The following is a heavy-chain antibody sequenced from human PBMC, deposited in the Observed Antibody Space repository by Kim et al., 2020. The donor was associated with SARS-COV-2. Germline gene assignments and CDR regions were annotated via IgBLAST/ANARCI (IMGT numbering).Heavy chain of an antibody. CDR3: ARVLSYYYGMDV. V-gene: IGHV3-33*01. Sequence: KYYADSVKGRLPISRDNSKNTLYLQMNSLRAEDTAVYYCARVLSYYYGMDVWGQGTTVTVSS. J-gene: IGHJ6*02. CDR2: K.